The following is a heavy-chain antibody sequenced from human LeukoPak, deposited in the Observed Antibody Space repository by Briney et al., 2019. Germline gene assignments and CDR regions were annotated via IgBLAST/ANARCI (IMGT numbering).Heavy chain of an antibody. CDR2: IGWNSART. J-gene: IGHJ6*02. Sequence: AGGSLRLSCTASESTFDHAMHWVRPTPGKGLEWVSGIGWNSARTGYADSVRGRFTISRDNAKNSLYLQMNSLRAEDTALYYCGKDISAGGMDVWGQGTTVTVSS. V-gene: IGHV3-9*01. CDR3: GKDISAGGMDV. CDR1: ESTFDHA. D-gene: IGHD3-10*01.